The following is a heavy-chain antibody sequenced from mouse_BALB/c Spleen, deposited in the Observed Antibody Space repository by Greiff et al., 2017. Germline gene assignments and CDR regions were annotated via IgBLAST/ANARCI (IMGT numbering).Heavy chain of an antibody. D-gene: IGHD4-1*01. CDR1: GFTFSSYA. CDR2: ISSGGSYT. CDR3: ARDRGTGAWFAY. J-gene: IGHJ3*01. V-gene: IGHV5-9-4*01. Sequence: EVQRVESGGGLVKPGGSLKLSCAASGFTFSSYAMSWVRQSPEKRLEWVAEISSGGSYTYYPDTVTGRFTISRDNAKNTLYLEMSSLRSEDTAMYYCARDRGTGAWFAYWGQGTLVTVSA.